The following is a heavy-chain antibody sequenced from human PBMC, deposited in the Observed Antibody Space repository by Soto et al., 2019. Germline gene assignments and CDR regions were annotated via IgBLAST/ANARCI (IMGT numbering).Heavy chain of an antibody. CDR1: GGSISSYY. CDR3: ARYQKNYYDSSGYFHALDM. V-gene: IGHV4-59*01. CDR2: IYYSGST. Sequence: QVQLQESGPGLVKPSETLSLTCTVSGGSISSYYWSWIRQPPGKGLEWIGYIYYSGSTNYNPSLKSRVTISVDTSKNQFPRKLSSVTAADTAMYYCARYQKNYYDSSGYFHALDMWGQGTMVTVSS. J-gene: IGHJ3*02. D-gene: IGHD3-22*01.